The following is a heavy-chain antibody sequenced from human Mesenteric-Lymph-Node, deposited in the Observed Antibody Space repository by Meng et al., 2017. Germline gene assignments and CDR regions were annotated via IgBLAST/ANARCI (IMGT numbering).Heavy chain of an antibody. J-gene: IGHJ3*01. D-gene: IGHD4-23*01. CDR1: GFTFSTYW. CDR3: ARGDYGGNSGFVDAFDV. CDR2: LKEDGSEK. V-gene: IGHV3-7*04. Sequence: GESLKISCAASGFTFSTYWMSWVRQAPGKGLEWVANLKEDGSEKYYVDSVKGRFTVSRDNAKNSLFLQLNSLRVEDTAVYYCARGDYGGNSGFVDAFDVWGQGTVVTVSS.